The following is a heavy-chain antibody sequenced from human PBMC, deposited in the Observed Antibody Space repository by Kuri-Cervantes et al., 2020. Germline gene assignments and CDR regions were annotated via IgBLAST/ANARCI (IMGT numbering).Heavy chain of an antibody. Sequence: SETLSLTCAVYGGSFSGYYWSRIRQPPGKGLEWIGEINHSGSTNYNPSLKSRVTISVDTSKNQFSLKLSSVTAADTAVYYCARGHVLRYFDWLLGDAFDIWGQGTMVTVSS. CDR2: INHSGST. CDR1: GGSFSGYY. CDR3: ARGHVLRYFDWLLGDAFDI. D-gene: IGHD3-9*01. J-gene: IGHJ3*02. V-gene: IGHV4-34*01.